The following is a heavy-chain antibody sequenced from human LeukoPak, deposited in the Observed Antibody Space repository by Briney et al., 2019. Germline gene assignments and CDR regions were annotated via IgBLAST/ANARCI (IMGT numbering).Heavy chain of an antibody. CDR2: INPSGGST. Sequence: ASVKVSCKASGYTFTSYYMHWVRQAPGQGLEWMGIINPSGGSTSYARKFQGRVTMTRDMSTSTVYMELSSLRSEDTAVYYCASNSGYDSDGGYYYYMDVWGKGTTVTVSS. D-gene: IGHD5-12*01. CDR1: GYTFTSYY. J-gene: IGHJ6*03. CDR3: ASNSGYDSDGGYYYYMDV. V-gene: IGHV1-46*01.